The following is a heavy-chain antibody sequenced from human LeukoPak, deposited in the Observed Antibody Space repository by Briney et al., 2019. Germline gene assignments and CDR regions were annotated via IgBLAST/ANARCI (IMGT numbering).Heavy chain of an antibody. J-gene: IGHJ4*02. CDR2: IYPDDSDT. Sequence: GESLEISCKGSGYIFTNYWIAWVRQMPGKGLEWMGIIYPDDSDTRYSPSFQGQVTISADKSISTAYLQWSSLKASDTAMYYCARRSYYDSGGYYYDFWGQRTLGSASS. V-gene: IGHV5-51*01. CDR3: ARRSYYDSGGYYYDF. D-gene: IGHD3-22*01. CDR1: GYIFTNYW.